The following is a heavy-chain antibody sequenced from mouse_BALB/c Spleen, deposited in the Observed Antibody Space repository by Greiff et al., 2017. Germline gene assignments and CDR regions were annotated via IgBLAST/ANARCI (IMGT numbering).Heavy chain of an antibody. V-gene: IGHV5-6-2*01. D-gene: IGHD1-2*01. Sequence: EVQLVESGGGLVKLGGSLKLSCAASGFTFSSYYMSWVRQTPEKRLELVAAINSNGGSTYYPDTVKGRFTISRDNAKNTLYLQMSSLKSEDTALYYCARQIHYYGSYYFDYWGQGTTLTVSS. CDR3: ARQIHYYGSYYFDY. CDR1: GFTFSSYY. CDR2: INSNGGST. J-gene: IGHJ2*01.